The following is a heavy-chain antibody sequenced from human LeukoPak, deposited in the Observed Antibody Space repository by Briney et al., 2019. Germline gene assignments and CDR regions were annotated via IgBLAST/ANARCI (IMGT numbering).Heavy chain of an antibody. CDR3: ARDPGYCSGGSCYPHYYMYV. D-gene: IGHD2-15*01. Sequence: GASVKPSCKVSGHTFTTYYMHWVRQAPGPWLEWMGIMNPSGYSTNYAQKFQSRVTMSRDMSTSTVYMELSSLRSEDTAVYYCARDPGYCSGGSCYPHYYMYVWGKGTTVTVSS. CDR2: MNPSGYST. V-gene: IGHV1-46*01. CDR1: GHTFTTYY. J-gene: IGHJ6*03.